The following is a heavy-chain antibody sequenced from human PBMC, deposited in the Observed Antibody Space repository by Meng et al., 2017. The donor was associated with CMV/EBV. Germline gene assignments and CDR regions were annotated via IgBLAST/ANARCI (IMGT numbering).Heavy chain of an antibody. D-gene: IGHD2-21*01. Sequence: ASGFTFSSYAMSWVRQAPGKGLECVSAISVSGGSTYYADSVKGRFTISRDNSKNTLYLQMNSLRAEDTAVYYCAKGFHIRVVQPFDYWGQGTLVTVSS. CDR3: AKGFHIRVVQPFDY. J-gene: IGHJ4*02. CDR1: GFTFSSYA. CDR2: ISVSGGST. V-gene: IGHV3-23*01.